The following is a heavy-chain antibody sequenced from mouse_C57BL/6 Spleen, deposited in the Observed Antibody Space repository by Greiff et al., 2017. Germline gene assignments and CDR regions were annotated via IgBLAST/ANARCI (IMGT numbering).Heavy chain of an antibody. CDR1: GFTFSDYG. V-gene: IGHV5-17*01. Sequence: EVMLVESGGGLVKPGGSLKLSCAASGFTFSDYGMHWVRQAPEKGLEWVAYISSGSSTINYADTVKGRFTISRDNAKNTLFLQMTSLRSEDTAMYYCARGEGLLPSYWYFDVWGTGTTVTVSS. CDR2: ISSGSSTI. CDR3: ARGEGLLPSYWYFDV. J-gene: IGHJ1*03. D-gene: IGHD2-3*01.